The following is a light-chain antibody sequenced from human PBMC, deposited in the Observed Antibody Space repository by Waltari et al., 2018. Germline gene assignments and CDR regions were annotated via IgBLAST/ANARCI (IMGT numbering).Light chain of an antibody. J-gene: IGLJ1*01. CDR3: QVWDANTDPGV. CDR2: YDN. Sequence: SYVLTQPPSVSVAPGETARITCGGNNLASNSVHWYRQRPGQAPVVVISYDNDRAAGIPERFSGSNSGNTATLTISRVEAGDEADYYCQVWDANTDPGVFGTGTEVTVL. CDR1: NLASNS. V-gene: IGLV3-21*01.